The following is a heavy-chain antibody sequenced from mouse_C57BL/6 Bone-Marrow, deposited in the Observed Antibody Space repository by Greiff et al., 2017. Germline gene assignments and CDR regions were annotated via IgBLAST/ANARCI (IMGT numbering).Heavy chain of an antibody. CDR1: GFTFSSYA. Sequence: EVMLVESGGGLVKPGGSLTLSCAASGFTFSSYAMSWVRQTPEKRLEWVATISDGGSYTYYPDNVKGRFTISRDNAKNNLYLQMSHLKSEDTAMYYCARDYYWGQGTTLTVSS. V-gene: IGHV5-4*01. CDR3: ARDYY. J-gene: IGHJ2*01. CDR2: ISDGGSYT.